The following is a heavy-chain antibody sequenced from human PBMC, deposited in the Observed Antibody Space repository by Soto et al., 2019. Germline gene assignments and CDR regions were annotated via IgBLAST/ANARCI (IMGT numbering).Heavy chain of an antibody. J-gene: IGHJ3*02. Sequence: QVQLVESGGGVVQPGRSLRLSCAASGFTFSSYAMHWVHQAPGKGLEWVAVISYDGSNKYYADSVKGRFTISRDNSKNTLYLQMNSLRAEDTAVYYCAREAPPWDRDDSSGYYSAFDIWGQGTMVTVSS. CDR1: GFTFSSYA. V-gene: IGHV3-30-3*01. CDR2: ISYDGSNK. CDR3: AREAPPWDRDDSSGYYSAFDI. D-gene: IGHD3-22*01.